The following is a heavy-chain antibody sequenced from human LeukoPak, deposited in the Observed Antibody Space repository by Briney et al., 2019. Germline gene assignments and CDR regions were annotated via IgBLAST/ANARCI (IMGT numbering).Heavy chain of an antibody. CDR2: IYYSGST. D-gene: IGHD3-22*01. Sequence: SETLSLTCTVSGGSISSNYWSWIRQPPGKGLEWIGYIYYSGSTNYNPFLKSRVTISVDTSKNQFSLKLSSVSAADTAVYYCARHSSGSYGAFDIWGQGTMVTVSS. CDR1: GGSISSNY. CDR3: ARHSSGSYGAFDI. J-gene: IGHJ3*02. V-gene: IGHV4-59*08.